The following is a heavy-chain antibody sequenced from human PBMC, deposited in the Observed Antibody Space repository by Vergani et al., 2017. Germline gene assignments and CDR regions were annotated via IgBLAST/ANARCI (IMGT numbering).Heavy chain of an antibody. CDR2: IYYSGST. D-gene: IGHD3-3*01. Sequence: QLQLQESGPGLVKPSETLSLTCTVSGGSISSSSYYWGWIRQPPGKGLEWIGSIYYSGSTYYNPSLKSRVTISVDTSKNQFSLKLSSVTAADTAVYYCARDTTVVRCLEGLATPDLYGMDVWGQGTTVTVSS. V-gene: IGHV4-39*01. J-gene: IGHJ6*02. CDR3: ARDTTVVRCLEGLATPDLYGMDV. CDR1: GGSISSSSYY.